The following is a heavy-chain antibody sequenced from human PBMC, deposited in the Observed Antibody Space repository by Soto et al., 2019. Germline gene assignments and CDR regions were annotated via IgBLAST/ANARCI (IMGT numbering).Heavy chain of an antibody. CDR1: GGTFSSYA. Sequence: QVQLVQSGAEVKKPVSSVKVSCKASGGTFSSYAISWVRQAPGHVFEWMGGIIRSVGTANYAQKFQSRVTITADESTSTAYIELSRLRSEDKDVYYCATRSRGLSWYGMDVWGQGTTVTVSS. V-gene: IGHV1-69*01. CDR2: IIRSVGTA. D-gene: IGHD6-13*01. J-gene: IGHJ6*02. CDR3: ATRSRGLSWYGMDV.